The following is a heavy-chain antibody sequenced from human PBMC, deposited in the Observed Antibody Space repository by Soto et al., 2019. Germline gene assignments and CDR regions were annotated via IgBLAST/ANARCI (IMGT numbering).Heavy chain of an antibody. D-gene: IGHD2-15*01. CDR3: ARQLGYCSGGSGYSSRGFDY. CDR2: IIPIFGTA. Sequence: QVQLVQSGAEVKKPGSSVKVSCKASGGTFSSYAISWVRQAPGQGLEWMGGIIPIFGTANYAQKFQGRVTITSDESTSTAYMELSSLRSEDTAVYYCARQLGYCSGGSGYSSRGFDYWGQGTLVTVSS. CDR1: GGTFSSYA. V-gene: IGHV1-69*05. J-gene: IGHJ4*02.